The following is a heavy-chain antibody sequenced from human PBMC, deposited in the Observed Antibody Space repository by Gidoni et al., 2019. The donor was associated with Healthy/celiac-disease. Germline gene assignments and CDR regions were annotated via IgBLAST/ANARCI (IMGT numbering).Heavy chain of an antibody. CDR3: ESRVDAFDI. J-gene: IGHJ3*02. V-gene: IGHV4-39*01. Sequence: QLQLQESGPGLVKPSETLSLTCPVSGGSISSSSYYWGWIRQPPGKGLVWIGSIYYSGSTYYNPSLKSRVTISVDTSKNQFSLKLSSVTAADTAVYYCESRVDAFDIWGQGTMVTVSS. CDR1: GGSISSSSYY. CDR2: IYYSGST.